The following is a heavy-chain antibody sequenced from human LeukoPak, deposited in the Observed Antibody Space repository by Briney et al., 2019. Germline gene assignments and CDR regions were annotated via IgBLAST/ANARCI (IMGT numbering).Heavy chain of an antibody. D-gene: IGHD4-17*01. V-gene: IGHV3-48*03. CDR2: ISSSGSTI. J-gene: IGHJ4*02. Sequence: PGGSLRLSCAASGFTFSSYEMNWVRQAPGKGLEWLSYISSSGSTIHYADSVKGRFTISRDNSKNTLYLQMSSLRAEDTAVYYCAKDNGDYGFDYWGQGTLATVSS. CDR3: AKDNGDYGFDY. CDR1: GFTFSSYE.